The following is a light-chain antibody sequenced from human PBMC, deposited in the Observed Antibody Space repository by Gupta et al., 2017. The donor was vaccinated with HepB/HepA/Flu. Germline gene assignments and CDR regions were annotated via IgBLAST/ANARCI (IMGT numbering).Light chain of an antibody. CDR3: YEWDADLNGFWV. CDR1: SSNIGSNI. CDR2: RNN. V-gene: IGLV1-44*01. J-gene: IGLJ3*02. Sequence: QSVLTQPPSASGAPGQKVTISCSGRSSNIGSNIVNWHQQIPGTAPKLLSVRNNQRPSGVPERFAGSTSCTSDALVIRTLQSEDEAVEDGYEWDADLNGFWVFGGGTKLTVL.